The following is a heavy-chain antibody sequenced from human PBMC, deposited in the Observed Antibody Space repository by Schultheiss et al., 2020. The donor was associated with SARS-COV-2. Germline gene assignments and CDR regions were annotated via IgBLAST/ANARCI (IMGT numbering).Heavy chain of an antibody. CDR3: ARVITMVRGATYYYGMDV. CDR1: GGSFSGYY. J-gene: IGHJ6*02. CDR2: INHSGST. D-gene: IGHD3-10*01. V-gene: IGHV4-34*01. Sequence: SQTLSLTCAVYGGSFSGYYWSWIRQPPGKGLEWIGEINHSGSTNYNPSLKSRVTISVDTSKNQFSLKLSSVTAADTAVYYCARVITMVRGATYYYGMDVWGQGTTVTVSS.